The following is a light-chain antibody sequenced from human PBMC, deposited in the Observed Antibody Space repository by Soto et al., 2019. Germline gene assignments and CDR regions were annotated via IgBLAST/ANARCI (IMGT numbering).Light chain of an antibody. CDR1: QSISGRY. Sequence: TVLTQSPVTLSLSPGERASLSCRASQSISGRYLAWYQQKPGQAPRLLIYDASSRATGIPDRFSGSGSGTDFILTISRLEPEDFAVDYCQQYGSSPRTFGGGTKVDSK. J-gene: IGKJ4*01. V-gene: IGKV3-20*01. CDR2: DAS. CDR3: QQYGSSPRT.